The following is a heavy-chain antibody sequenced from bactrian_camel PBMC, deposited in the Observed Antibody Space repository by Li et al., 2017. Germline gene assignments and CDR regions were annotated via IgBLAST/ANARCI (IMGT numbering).Heavy chain of an antibody. CDR3: ARGPENLWEYGY. CDR1: ARTRC. J-gene: IGHJ4*01. V-gene: IGHV3S54*01. CDR2: IYTGSGNT. Sequence: VQLVESGGASVQAGGSLRLSCVASARTRCMAWFRQAQGKEREGVARIYTGSGNTYYADSVKGRFTISQDNAKNTVYLQMNSLKTEDTAVYYCARGPENLWEYGYWGQGTQVTVSS.